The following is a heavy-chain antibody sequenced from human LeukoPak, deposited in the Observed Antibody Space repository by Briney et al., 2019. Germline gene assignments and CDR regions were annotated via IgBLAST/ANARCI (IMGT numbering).Heavy chain of an antibody. V-gene: IGHV4-59*01. Sequence: SETLSLTCTVSGGSITSYYWNWIRQPPGKGLEWLGYIYYSGSTNYNPSLKSRVTISVDTSKNQFSLKLNSVTAADTAVYYCARGRLYGSGSYNYWGQGTLVTVSS. D-gene: IGHD3-10*01. J-gene: IGHJ4*02. CDR2: IYYSGST. CDR3: ARGRLYGSGSYNY. CDR1: GGSITSYY.